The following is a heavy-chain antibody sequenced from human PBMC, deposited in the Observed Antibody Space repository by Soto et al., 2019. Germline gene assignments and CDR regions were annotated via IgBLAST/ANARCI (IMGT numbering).Heavy chain of an antibody. Sequence: TLSLTCVVAGGSFSGYYWSWIWQSPGKXREWIGDINHSGGTNYNPSLKGRVTISGDTSSSQFSLRLSSVTAADTAVYSCAIERGEWFGDLLPHGWFDPWSKRTRVTVAS. V-gene: IGHV4-34*01. J-gene: IGHJ5*02. CDR2: INHSGGT. CDR3: AIERGEWFGDLLPHGWFDP. CDR1: GGSFSGYY. D-gene: IGHD3-10*01.